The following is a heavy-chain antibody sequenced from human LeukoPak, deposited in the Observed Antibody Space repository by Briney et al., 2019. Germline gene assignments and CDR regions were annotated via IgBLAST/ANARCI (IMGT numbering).Heavy chain of an antibody. Sequence: GGSLRLSCVASGFTFSRHGMNWVRQAPGKGLEWVSSITSSSSYIYYADSVKGRFTISRDNAKNSLYLQMDSLRVEDTAEYYCARDPYSGNYGAYYYYYMDVWGKGTTVTVSS. V-gene: IGHV3-21*06. CDR2: ITSSSSYI. J-gene: IGHJ6*03. CDR1: GFTFSRHG. D-gene: IGHD1-26*01. CDR3: ARDPYSGNYGAYYYYYMDV.